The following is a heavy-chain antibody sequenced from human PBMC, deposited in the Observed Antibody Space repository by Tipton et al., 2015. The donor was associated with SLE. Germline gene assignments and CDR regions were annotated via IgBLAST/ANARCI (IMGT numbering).Heavy chain of an antibody. CDR2: IYYSGST. J-gene: IGHJ5*02. V-gene: IGHV4-39*01. Sequence: TLSLTCTVSGGSISSSSYYWGWIRQPPGKGLEWIGSIYYSGSTYYNPSLKSRVTISVDTSKNQFSLKLGSVTAADTAVYYCARRGVTGTTGWFDPWGQGTLVTVSS. CDR3: ARRGVTGTTGWFDP. D-gene: IGHD1-7*01. CDR1: GGSISSSSYY.